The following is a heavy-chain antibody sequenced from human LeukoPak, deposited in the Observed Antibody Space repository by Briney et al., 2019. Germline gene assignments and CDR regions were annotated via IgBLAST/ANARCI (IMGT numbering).Heavy chain of an antibody. CDR3: ARRIVGATSIDY. V-gene: IGHV1-69*05. CDR1: GYTFTSYD. Sequence: EASVKVSCKASGYTFTSYDISWVRQAPGQGLEWMGGMIPIFGTANYAQKFQGRVTITTDESTSTAYMELSNLRSEDTAVYYCARRIVGATSIDYWGEGTLVTLSS. D-gene: IGHD1-26*01. CDR2: MIPIFGTA. J-gene: IGHJ4*02.